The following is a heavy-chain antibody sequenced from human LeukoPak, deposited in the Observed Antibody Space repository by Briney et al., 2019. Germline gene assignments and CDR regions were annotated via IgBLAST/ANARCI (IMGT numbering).Heavy chain of an antibody. CDR1: GGSISGYY. Sequence: SETLSLTCTVSGGSISGYYWSWIRQPAGKGLEWIGRLYTSGSTNYSPSLKSRVTMSVDTSKSKFALKLGSVTAADTAVYYCARGPTYGSGSFIDYWGQGTLVTVSS. CDR3: ARGPTYGSGSFIDY. J-gene: IGHJ4*02. D-gene: IGHD3-10*01. V-gene: IGHV4-4*07. CDR2: LYTSGST.